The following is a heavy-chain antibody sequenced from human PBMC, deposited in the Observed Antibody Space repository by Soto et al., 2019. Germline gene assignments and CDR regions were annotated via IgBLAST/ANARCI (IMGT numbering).Heavy chain of an antibody. J-gene: IGHJ3*02. CDR3: AIVRRDIVVVPADDAFDI. D-gene: IGHD2-2*01. V-gene: IGHV3-53*01. CDR2: IYSGGST. Sequence: GGSLRLSCAASGFTVSSNYMSWVRQAPGKGLEWVSVIYSGGSTYYEDSVKGRFTISRDNSKNTLYLQMNSLRAEDTAVYYCAIVRRDIVVVPADDAFDIWGQGTMVTVSS. CDR1: GFTVSSNY.